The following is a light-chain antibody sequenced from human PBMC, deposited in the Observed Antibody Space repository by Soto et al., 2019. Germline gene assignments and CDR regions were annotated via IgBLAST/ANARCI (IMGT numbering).Light chain of an antibody. V-gene: IGLV1-51*01. J-gene: IGLJ2*01. CDR3: GSWDSYLSEGI. CDR2: DND. CDR1: ISNIGDNY. Sequence: QSVLTQPPSVSAAPGQKVTISCSGSISNIGDNYVSWYQQLPGTAPKLLIYDNDKRPSGIPDRFSGSKSGTSVTLAITGLQTGDEADYYCGSWDSYLSEGIFGAGTKLTVL.